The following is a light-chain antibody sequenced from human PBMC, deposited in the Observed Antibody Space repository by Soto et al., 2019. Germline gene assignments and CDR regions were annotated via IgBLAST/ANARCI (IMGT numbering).Light chain of an antibody. J-gene: IGLJ1*01. CDR1: SGDVGAYDY. CDR2: EVS. Sequence: ALTQPPSASGSPGQSVTISCTGTSGDVGAYDYVSWYQQHPGKAPKLMIYEVSKRPLGVPDRFSGSKSGNTASLTVSGLQAEDEADYYCSSYAGSNNPYVFGTGTKVTVL. CDR3: SSYAGSNNPYV. V-gene: IGLV2-8*01.